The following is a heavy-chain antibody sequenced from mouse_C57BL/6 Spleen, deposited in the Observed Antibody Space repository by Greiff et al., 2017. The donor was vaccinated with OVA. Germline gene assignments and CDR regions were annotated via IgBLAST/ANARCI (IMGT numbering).Heavy chain of an antibody. D-gene: IGHD2-3*01. V-gene: IGHV5-4*01. Sequence: EVKVEESGGGLVKPGGSLKLSCAASGFTFSSYAMSWVRQTPEKRLEWVATISDGGSYTYYPDNVKGRFTISRDNAKNNLYLQMSHLKSEDTAMYYCARDGDGYPLDYWGQGTTLTVSS. CDR3: ARDGDGYPLDY. J-gene: IGHJ2*01. CDR1: GFTFSSYA. CDR2: ISDGGSYT.